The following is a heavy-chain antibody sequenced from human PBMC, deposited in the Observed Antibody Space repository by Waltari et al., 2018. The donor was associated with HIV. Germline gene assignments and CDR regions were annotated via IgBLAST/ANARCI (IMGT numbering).Heavy chain of an antibody. D-gene: IGHD3-10*01. CDR2: IKSKSDGGTK. V-gene: IGHV3-15*01. J-gene: IGHJ4*02. CDR3: TTGAEDLWRVY. CDR1: GFIFSNAW. Sequence: EVQLVESGGGLVKPGGSLRLSCAASGFIFSNAWMSWVRQAPGKGLELVGRIKSKSDGGTKDYAAPVKGRFTISRDDSKNTLYLQMNTLKTEDTAVYYCTTGAEDLWRVYWGQGNLVTVSS.